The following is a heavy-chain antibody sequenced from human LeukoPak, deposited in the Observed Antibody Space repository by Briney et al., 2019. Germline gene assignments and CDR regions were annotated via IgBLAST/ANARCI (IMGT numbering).Heavy chain of an antibody. CDR1: GGTFSSYA. D-gene: IGHD3-3*01. Sequence: VASVKVSCKASGGTFSSYAISWVRQAPGQGLEWMGGIIPIFGTANYAQKFQGRVTITADESTSTAYMELSSLRSEDTAVYYCAAPKGVKSNTIFGVDTPDAFDIWGQGTMVTVSS. CDR3: AAPKGVKSNTIFGVDTPDAFDI. J-gene: IGHJ3*02. CDR2: IIPIFGTA. V-gene: IGHV1-69*01.